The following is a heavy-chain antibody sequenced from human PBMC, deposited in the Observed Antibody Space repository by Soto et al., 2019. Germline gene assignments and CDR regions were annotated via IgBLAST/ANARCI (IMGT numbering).Heavy chain of an antibody. CDR3: ARHEVDSRYYYFDY. J-gene: IGHJ4*02. D-gene: IGHD3-9*01. V-gene: IGHV4-59*08. CDR2: IYYSGST. Sequence: QVQLQESGPGLVKPSETLSLTCIVSGGSISNYYWSWIRQPPGERLEWIGYIYYSGSTKYNPSLESRVTISVDTSKNQFSLKLNSVTAADTAIYYCARHEVDSRYYYFDYWGQGTLVTVSS. CDR1: GGSISNYY.